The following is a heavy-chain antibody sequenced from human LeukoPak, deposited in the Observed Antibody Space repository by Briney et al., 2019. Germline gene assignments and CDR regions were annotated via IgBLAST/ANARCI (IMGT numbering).Heavy chain of an antibody. V-gene: IGHV4-34*01. J-gene: IGHJ4*02. CDR1: NGSFNEYY. D-gene: IGHD5-24*01. Sequence: SETLSPTCAVYNGSFNEYYWSWIRQSPGKGLEWIGEINHGGRTNYNPSLQSRVSISVDASQNQFSLTMTSVTAADTAVYYCGRGMTRWLQFRPLDYWGQGTLVTVSS. CDR2: INHGGRT. CDR3: GRGMTRWLQFRPLDY.